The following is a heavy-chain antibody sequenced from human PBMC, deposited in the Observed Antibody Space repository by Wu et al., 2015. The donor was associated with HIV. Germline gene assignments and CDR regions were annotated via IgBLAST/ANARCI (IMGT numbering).Heavy chain of an antibody. J-gene: IGHJ6*02. V-gene: IGHV1-69*05. CDR2: ILPTMGTA. CDR1: GGTFSRYV. Sequence: QVQLVQSGAEVKNPGSSVKVSCKALGGTFSRYVFSWVRQAPGQGLEWMGGILPTMGTANYAQKYQGRVKITTEKSSNTVYLDMSSLRSEDTAIYYCAREAEVGGYSGMAVWGQGTTVTVSS. CDR3: AREAEVGGYSGMAV.